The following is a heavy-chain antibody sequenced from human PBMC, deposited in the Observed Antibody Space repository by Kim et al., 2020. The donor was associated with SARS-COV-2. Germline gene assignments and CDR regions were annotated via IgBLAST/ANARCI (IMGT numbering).Heavy chain of an antibody. Sequence: SETLSLTCTVSGVSISSSSYYWGWIRQPPGKGLEWIGSIYYSGATYYNASLKSRVTISVDTSKNHFSLKLTSVIAADTAVYYCANSPGSGWHYWGQGTLV. CDR1: GVSISSSSYY. CDR2: IYYSGAT. CDR3: ANSPGSGWHY. J-gene: IGHJ4*02. D-gene: IGHD6-19*01. V-gene: IGHV4-39*01.